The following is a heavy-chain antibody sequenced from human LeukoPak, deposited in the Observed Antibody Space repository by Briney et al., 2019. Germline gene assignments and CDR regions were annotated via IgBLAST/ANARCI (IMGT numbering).Heavy chain of an antibody. V-gene: IGHV3-30*04. CDR1: GFTFSSYA. J-gene: IGHJ5*02. CDR3: ARGAKYCSSISCYKNWFDP. D-gene: IGHD2-2*02. Sequence: PGTSLRLSCAASGFTFSSYAMHWVRQAPGRGLEWVAIISYDGSNKYFADSVKGRFTISGDNSNNTLYLQMNSLRAGDTAVYYCARGAKYCSSISCYKNWFDPWGQGTLVTVSS. CDR2: ISYDGSNK.